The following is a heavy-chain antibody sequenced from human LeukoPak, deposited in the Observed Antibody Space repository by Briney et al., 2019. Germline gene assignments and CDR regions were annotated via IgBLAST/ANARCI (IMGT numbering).Heavy chain of an antibody. V-gene: IGHV3-11*01. J-gene: IGHJ4*02. CDR3: ARGRRRNDY. Sequence: GGSLRPSCAASGFTFSDYYMSWIRQAPGKGLEWVSYIGGGGRTIDYADSVKGRFTISRDNAKNSLYLQMNSLRAEDTALYYCARGRRRNDYWGQGTLVTVSS. CDR2: IGGGGRTI. CDR1: GFTFSDYY.